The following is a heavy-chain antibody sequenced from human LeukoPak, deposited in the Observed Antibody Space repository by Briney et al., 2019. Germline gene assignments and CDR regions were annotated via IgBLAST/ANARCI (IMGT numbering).Heavy chain of an antibody. J-gene: IGHJ6*04. Sequence: GSFXXYYWSWIRQPPGKGLEWIGEINHSGSTNYNPSLKSRVTISVDTSKNQFSLKLSSVTAADTAVYYCARPXRRIVGALDVWGKGTTVTISS. CDR2: INHSGST. D-gene: IGHD1-26*01. V-gene: IGHV4-34*01. CDR1: GSFXXYY. CDR3: ARPXRRIVGALDV.